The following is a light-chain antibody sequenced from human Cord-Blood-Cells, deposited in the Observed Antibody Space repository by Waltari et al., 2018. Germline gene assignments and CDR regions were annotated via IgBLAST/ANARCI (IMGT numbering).Light chain of an antibody. V-gene: IGKV1-13*02. Sequence: AIQLTQSPSSLSASVGDRVTITCRASQGISSALAWYTQKPGKAPKLLIYDASSLESGVPSRFSGSGSGTDFTLTISSLQPEDFATYYCQQFNSYPITFGQGTRLEIK. CDR2: DAS. J-gene: IGKJ5*01. CDR3: QQFNSYPIT. CDR1: QGISSA.